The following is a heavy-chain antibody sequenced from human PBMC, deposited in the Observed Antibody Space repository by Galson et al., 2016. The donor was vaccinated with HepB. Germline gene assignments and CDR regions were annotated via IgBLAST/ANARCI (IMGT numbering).Heavy chain of an antibody. J-gene: IGHJ4*02. V-gene: IGHV3-23*01. CDR3: AKLFLWFGESTNRFDD. CDR2: IAGNGVST. Sequence: SLRLSCAASGFTFSNYALAWVRQAPGKGLEWVSAIAGNGVSTYYADSVRGRFTISRDFSKNTVNLQLNSLRAEDTAVYYCAKLFLWFGESTNRFDDWGQGTLVTVSS. D-gene: IGHD3-10*01. CDR1: GFTFSNYA.